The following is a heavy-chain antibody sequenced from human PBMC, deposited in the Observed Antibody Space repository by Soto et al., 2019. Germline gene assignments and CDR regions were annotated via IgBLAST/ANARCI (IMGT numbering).Heavy chain of an antibody. Sequence: PGGSLRLSCAASGFTFSSYGMHWVRQAPGKGLEWVAVISYDGSNKYYADSVKGRFTISRDNSKNTLYLRMNSLRAEDTAVYYCAKDQLGATRPYYYYYGMDVWGQGTTVTVSS. CDR1: GFTFSSYG. D-gene: IGHD1-26*01. J-gene: IGHJ6*02. V-gene: IGHV3-30*18. CDR3: AKDQLGATRPYYYYYGMDV. CDR2: ISYDGSNK.